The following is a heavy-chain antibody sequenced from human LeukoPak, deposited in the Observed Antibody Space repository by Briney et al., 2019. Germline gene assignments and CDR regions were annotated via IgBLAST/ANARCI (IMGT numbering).Heavy chain of an antibody. CDR2: INHSGST. V-gene: IGHV4-34*01. J-gene: IGHJ4*02. Sequence: SETLSLTCAVYGGSFGGYYWSWIRQPPGKGLEWIGEINHSGSTNYNPSLKSRVTISVDTSKNQFSLKLSSVTAADTAVYYCARGPLAGDSSGYYSPNLDYWGQGTLVTVSS. CDR1: GGSFGGYY. D-gene: IGHD3-22*01. CDR3: ARGPLAGDSSGYYSPNLDY.